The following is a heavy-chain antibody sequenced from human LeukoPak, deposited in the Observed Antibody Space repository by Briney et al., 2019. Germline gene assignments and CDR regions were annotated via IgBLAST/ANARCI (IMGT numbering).Heavy chain of an antibody. CDR2: INPNSGGT. CDR1: GYTFIDDY. D-gene: IGHD6-19*01. CDR3: ARDRSSGWYSWFDP. Sequence: ASVKVSCKASGYTFIDDYIYWVRPAPGQGLEWMGWINPNSGGTKYAQKFQGRVTMTRDTSISTAYMDLSKLRSDDTAVYYCARDRSSGWYSWFDPWGQGTLVTVSS. V-gene: IGHV1-2*02. J-gene: IGHJ5*02.